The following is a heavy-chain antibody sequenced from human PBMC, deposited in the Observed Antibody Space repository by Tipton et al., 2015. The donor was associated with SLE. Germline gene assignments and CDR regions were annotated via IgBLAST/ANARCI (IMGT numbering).Heavy chain of an antibody. CDR2: IRYDGSNK. D-gene: IGHD6-13*01. Sequence: GSLRLSCAASGFTFSSYGMHWVRQAPGKGLEWVAFIRYDGSNKYYADSVKGRFTISRDNSKNTLYLQMNSLRAEDTAVYYCAKDLSGYPAAGTLDYWGQGTLVTVSS. CDR1: GFTFSSYG. V-gene: IGHV3-30*02. CDR3: AKDLSGYPAAGTLDY. J-gene: IGHJ4*02.